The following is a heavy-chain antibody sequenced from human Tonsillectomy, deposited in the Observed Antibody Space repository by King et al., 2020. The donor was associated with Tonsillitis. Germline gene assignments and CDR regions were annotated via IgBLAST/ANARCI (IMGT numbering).Heavy chain of an antibody. CDR3: ATDLWGGHDY. J-gene: IGHJ4*02. D-gene: IGHD2/OR15-2a*01. CDR2: LSGSGGST. CDR1: GFTFSSYA. V-gene: IGHV3-23*04. Sequence: VKLVESGGGLVQPGGSLRLPCAAPGFTFSSYAMSWVRQAPGKGPEWVSALSGSGGSTYYADSVKGRFTISRDNCKNTLYLQMNSLRAEDTAVYYCATDLWGGHDYWGQGTLGTVSS.